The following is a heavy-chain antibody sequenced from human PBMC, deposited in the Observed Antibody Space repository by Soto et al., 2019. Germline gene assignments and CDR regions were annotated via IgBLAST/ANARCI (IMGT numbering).Heavy chain of an antibody. V-gene: IGHV4-30-2*02. J-gene: IGHJ4*02. CDR3: AAGGGLPRYY. CDR2: IYHSGST. Sequence: QLQLQESGSGLVKPSQTLSLTCAVPGGSISSGGYAWSWIRQPPGKGLEWIGYIYHSGSTYYNPSLKSRVTISVDRSKNQFYLKLSSVTAADTAVYYCAAGGGLPRYYWGQGTLVTVSS. CDR1: GGSISSGGYA. D-gene: IGHD5-12*01.